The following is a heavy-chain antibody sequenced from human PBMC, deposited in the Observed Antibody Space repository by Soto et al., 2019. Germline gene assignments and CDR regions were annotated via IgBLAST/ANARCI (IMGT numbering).Heavy chain of an antibody. Sequence: GGSLRLSCAASGFTFSSYAMSWVRQAPGKGLEWVSAISGSGGSTYYADSVKGRVTIARDNSKNTLYLQMNSLRAEDTAVYYCAKVPIWFGEFNDAFDIWGQGTMVTVSS. D-gene: IGHD3-10*01. J-gene: IGHJ3*02. CDR2: ISGSGGST. CDR1: GFTFSSYA. CDR3: AKVPIWFGEFNDAFDI. V-gene: IGHV3-23*01.